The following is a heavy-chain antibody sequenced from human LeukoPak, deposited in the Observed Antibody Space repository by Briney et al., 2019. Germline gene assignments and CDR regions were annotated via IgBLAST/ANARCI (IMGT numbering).Heavy chain of an antibody. CDR3: ARAAFFTILDI. CDR1: GGSFSGYY. D-gene: IGHD3-3*01. J-gene: IGHJ3*02. V-gene: IGHV4-34*01. Sequence: PSETLSPTCAVYGGSFSGYYWSWIRQPPGKGLEWIGEINHSGSTNYNPSLKSRVTISVDTSKNQFSLKLSSVTAADTAVYYCARAAFFTILDIWGQGTMVTVSS. CDR2: INHSGST.